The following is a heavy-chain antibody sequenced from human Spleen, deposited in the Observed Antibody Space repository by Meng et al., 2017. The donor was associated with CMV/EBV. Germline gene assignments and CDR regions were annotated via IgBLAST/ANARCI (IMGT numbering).Heavy chain of an antibody. V-gene: IGHV1-2*02. Sequence: ASVKVSCKASGYTFSGYYMHWVRQAPGQGLEWMGWINPKSGGTKYAQKFQDRVTMTRDTSITTAYMEVSGRRFDDTAVYYCAREWRTGYSGYGMDVWGQGTTVTVSS. J-gene: IGHJ6*02. CDR3: AREWRTGYSGYGMDV. D-gene: IGHD5-12*01. CDR1: GYTFSGYY. CDR2: INPKSGGT.